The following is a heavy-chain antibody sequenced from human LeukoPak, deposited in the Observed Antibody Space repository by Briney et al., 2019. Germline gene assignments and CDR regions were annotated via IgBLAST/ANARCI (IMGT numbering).Heavy chain of an antibody. Sequence: SETLSLTCTVSGGSISSSGYYWSWIRQLPGKGLEWIGYIYYSGSTYYNPSLKSRVTISVDTSKNQFSLKLSSVTAADTAVYYCARARSTAAGLDYWGQGTLVTVSS. CDR2: IYYSGST. V-gene: IGHV4-31*03. D-gene: IGHD6-13*01. CDR1: GGSISSSGYY. CDR3: ARARSTAAGLDY. J-gene: IGHJ4*02.